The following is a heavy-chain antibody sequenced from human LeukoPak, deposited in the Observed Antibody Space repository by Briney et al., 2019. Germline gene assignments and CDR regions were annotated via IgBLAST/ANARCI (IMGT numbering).Heavy chain of an antibody. D-gene: IGHD3-10*02. J-gene: IGHJ6*04. Sequence: GGSLRLSCAASGFTVSSNYMSWVHQAPGKGLEWVSYISSSGSTIYYADSVKGRFTISRDNAKNSLYLQMNSLRAEDTAVYYCAELGITMIGGVWGKGTTVTISS. CDR1: GFTVSSNY. CDR3: AELGITMIGGV. CDR2: ISSSGSTI. V-gene: IGHV3-11*04.